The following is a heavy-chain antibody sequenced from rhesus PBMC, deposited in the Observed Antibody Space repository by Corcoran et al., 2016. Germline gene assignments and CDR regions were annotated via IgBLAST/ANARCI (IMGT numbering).Heavy chain of an antibody. CDR3: AREKRTAGTDFFY. CDR1: GYSISSNY. J-gene: IGHJ4*01. V-gene: IGHV4-147*01. D-gene: IGHD1-1*01. CDR2: IYGSSGST. Sequence: QVQLQESGPGLVKPSETLSLTCAVSGYSISSNYWSWIRQPPGKGLVWIGYIYGSSGSTYYNPSHKSRVTISTDTSKNQFSLKLSSVTAADTAVYYCAREKRTAGTDFFYWGQGVLVTVSS.